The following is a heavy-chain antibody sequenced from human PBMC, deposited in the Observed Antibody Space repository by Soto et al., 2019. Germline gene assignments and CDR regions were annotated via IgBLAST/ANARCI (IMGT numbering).Heavy chain of an antibody. CDR3: AHDSSGLYGFNY. J-gene: IGHJ4*02. CDR2: IYWDDDK. D-gene: IGHD6-19*01. V-gene: IGHV2-5*02. CDR1: GFSLSTSGVG. Sequence: SGPTLVNPTQTLTLTCTFSGFSLSTSGVGVGWTRQPPGKALEWLALIYWDDDKRYSPSLKSRLTITKDTFKNQVVLTMTNMNPVDTATYYCAHDSSGLYGFNYWGQGTLVNVSS.